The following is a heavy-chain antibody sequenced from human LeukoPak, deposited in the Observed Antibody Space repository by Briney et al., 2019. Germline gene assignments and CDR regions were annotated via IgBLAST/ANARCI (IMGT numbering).Heavy chain of an antibody. Sequence: GSSVKVSCKASGGTFSSYAISWVRQAPGQGLEWMGRIIPILGMANYAQKFQGRVTITADKSTSTAYMELSSLRSEDTAVYYCARAIDGVVVAATSLDPWGQGTLVTVSS. CDR2: IIPILGMA. J-gene: IGHJ5*02. D-gene: IGHD2-15*01. CDR3: ARAIDGVVVAATSLDP. V-gene: IGHV1-69*04. CDR1: GGTFSSYA.